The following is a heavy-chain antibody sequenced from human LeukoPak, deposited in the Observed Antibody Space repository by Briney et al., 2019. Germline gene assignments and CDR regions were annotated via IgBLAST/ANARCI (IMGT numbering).Heavy chain of an antibody. D-gene: IGHD6-6*01. CDR3: ASPRAYSSSSFDY. J-gene: IGHJ4*02. CDR2: IKPDESEK. V-gene: IGHV3-7*01. Sequence: GGSLRLSCAASGFTFSNYWMTWVRQAPGKGLEWVANIKPDESEKYYVGSVKGRFTISRDNAKNSLYLQMNSLRAEDTAVYYCASPRAYSSSSFDYWGQGTLVTVSS. CDR1: GFTFSNYW.